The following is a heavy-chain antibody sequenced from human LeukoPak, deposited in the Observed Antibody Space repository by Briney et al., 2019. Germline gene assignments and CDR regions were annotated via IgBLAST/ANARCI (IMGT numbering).Heavy chain of an antibody. CDR2: ISYDGSNK. V-gene: IGHV3-30-3*01. J-gene: IGHJ4*02. D-gene: IGHD1-1*01. CDR1: GFTFSSYA. CDR3: ARGVNWYFDY. Sequence: GGSLRLSCAASGFTFSSYAMHWVRQAPGKGLEWVAVISYDGSNKYYADSVKGRFTISRDNSKNTLYPQMNSLRAEDTAVYYCARGVNWYFDYWGQGTLVTVSS.